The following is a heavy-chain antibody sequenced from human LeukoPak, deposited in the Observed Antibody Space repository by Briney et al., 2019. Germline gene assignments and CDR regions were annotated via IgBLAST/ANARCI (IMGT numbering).Heavy chain of an antibody. Sequence: SETLSLTCAVYGGSFSGYYWSWIRQPPGKGLEWIGEINHSGSTNYNPSLKSRVTISVDTSKNQFSLKLSSVTAADTAVYYCDFWAVASKNCRGGSCSTFDYWGQGTLVTVSS. CDR3: DFWAVASKNCRGGSCSTFDY. CDR1: GGSFSGYY. CDR2: INHSGST. D-gene: IGHD2-15*01. V-gene: IGHV4-34*01. J-gene: IGHJ4*02.